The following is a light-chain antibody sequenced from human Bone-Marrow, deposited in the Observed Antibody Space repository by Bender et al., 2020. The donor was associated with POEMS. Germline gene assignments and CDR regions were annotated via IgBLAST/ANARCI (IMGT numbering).Light chain of an antibody. CDR2: DVS. V-gene: IGLV2-14*03. CDR3: ISYAGINNYV. CDR1: NNDVAAYNY. Sequence: QSALTQPASVSGSPGQSVTISCSGSNNDVAAYNYVSWYRQDPGKAPQLLIYDVSFRPSGVSHRFSGSKSGNTASLTISGLQADDEADYYCISYAGINNYVFGSGTTVTAL. J-gene: IGLJ1*01.